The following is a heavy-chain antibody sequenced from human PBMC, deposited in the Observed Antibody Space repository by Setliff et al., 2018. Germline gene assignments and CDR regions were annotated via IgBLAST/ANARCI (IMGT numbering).Heavy chain of an antibody. Sequence: GESMRLSCAASGFTFSRFWMNWVRQAPGKGLEWVANIKQDGSVKYYVDSVKGRFTIPRDNAKNSVDLEMNSLRAEDTAVYYCARSSSFRGPCTGGSCSDFDAWGQGILVTVSS. J-gene: IGHJ4*02. V-gene: IGHV3-7*03. CDR1: GFTFSRFW. CDR2: IKQDGSVK. D-gene: IGHD2-15*01. CDR3: ARSSSFRGPCTGGSCSDFDA.